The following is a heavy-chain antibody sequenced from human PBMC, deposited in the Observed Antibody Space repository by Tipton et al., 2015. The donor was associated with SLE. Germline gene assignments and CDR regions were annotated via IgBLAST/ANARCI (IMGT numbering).Heavy chain of an antibody. V-gene: IGHV4-34*01. D-gene: IGHD4-11*01. Sequence: TLSLTCAVYGGSFSGYYWSWIRQPPGKGLEWIGEINHSGSTNYNPSLKSRVTISVDTSKNQFSLKLSSVTAADTAVYYCARESEGLQVVGFDPWGQGTLVTVSS. CDR2: INHSGST. CDR3: ARESEGLQVVGFDP. J-gene: IGHJ5*02. CDR1: GGSFSGYY.